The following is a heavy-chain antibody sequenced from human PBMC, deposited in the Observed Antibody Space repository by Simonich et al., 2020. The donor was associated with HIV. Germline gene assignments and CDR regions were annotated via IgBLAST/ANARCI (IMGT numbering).Heavy chain of an antibody. CDR3: AREGAMLDEAFDV. V-gene: IGHV1-2*02. J-gene: IGHJ3*01. CDR2: NNSTSCVK. D-gene: IGHD1-1*01. CDR1: GYTFTDNP. Sequence: QVQLVQSGAEVKNPGASVNVSCKASGYTFTDNPLNWVRQAPGQGLEWRGWNNSTSCVKDYAQNVKGRVALTRDTSMSTAYMELSRPTSDDTAVYFCAREGAMLDEAFDVWGQGTMVTVSS.